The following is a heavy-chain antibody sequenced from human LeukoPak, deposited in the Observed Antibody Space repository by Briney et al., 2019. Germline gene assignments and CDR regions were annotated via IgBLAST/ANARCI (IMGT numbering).Heavy chain of an antibody. Sequence: SETLSLTCTVSGGSISSYYRIWIRQPPGKGLEWIGYIYYSGSTNYNPSLKSRVTISVDTSKNQFSPKLSSVTAADTAVYYCARVGFGELYSPFDYWGQGTLVTVSS. CDR3: ARVGFGELYSPFDY. V-gene: IGHV4-59*01. CDR1: GGSISSYY. J-gene: IGHJ4*02. D-gene: IGHD3-10*01. CDR2: IYYSGST.